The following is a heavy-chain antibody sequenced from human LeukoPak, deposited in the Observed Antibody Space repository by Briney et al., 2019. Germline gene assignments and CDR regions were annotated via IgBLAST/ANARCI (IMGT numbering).Heavy chain of an antibody. D-gene: IGHD3-10*01. V-gene: IGHV4-59*12. Sequence: PSETLSLTCTVPGGSISRYFWNWIRQPPGKGLEWIGYIYYSGSTNYNPSLKSRVTISVDTSKNQFSLKLSSVTAADTAVYYCARGPRGITTTWGQGTLVTVSS. CDR3: ARGPRGITTT. CDR1: GGSISRYF. J-gene: IGHJ4*02. CDR2: IYYSGST.